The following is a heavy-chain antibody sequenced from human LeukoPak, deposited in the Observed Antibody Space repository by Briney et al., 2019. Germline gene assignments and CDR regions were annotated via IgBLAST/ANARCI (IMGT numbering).Heavy chain of an antibody. CDR1: GFTFSSYG. CDR3: AKSFGAAADDY. V-gene: IGHV3-30*18. CDR2: ISYDGSNK. Sequence: GGSLRLSCAASGFTFSSYGMHWVRQAPGKGLEWVAVISYDGSNKYYADSVKGRFTISRDNSKNTLYLQKNSLRAEDTAVYYCAKSFGAAADDYWGQGTLVTVSS. D-gene: IGHD6-13*01. J-gene: IGHJ4*02.